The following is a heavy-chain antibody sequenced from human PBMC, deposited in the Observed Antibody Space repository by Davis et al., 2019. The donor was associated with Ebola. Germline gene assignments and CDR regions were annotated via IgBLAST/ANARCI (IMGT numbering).Heavy chain of an antibody. CDR3: ARAPNSGSFSDY. V-gene: IGHV3-48*03. J-gene: IGHJ4*02. CDR2: ISGGSTTI. Sequence: PGGSLRLSCAASGFTFNNYVMSWVRQAPGKGLEWVSYISGGSTTIYFADSVKGRFTVSRDNAKNTLYLQMDSLRAEDTAIYYCARAPNSGSFSDYWGQGTLVTVSS. CDR1: GFTFNNYV. D-gene: IGHD1-26*01.